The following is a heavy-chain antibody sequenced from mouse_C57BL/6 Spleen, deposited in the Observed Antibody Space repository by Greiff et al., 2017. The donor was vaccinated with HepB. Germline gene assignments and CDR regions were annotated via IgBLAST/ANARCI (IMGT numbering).Heavy chain of an antibody. Sequence: EVQLQQSGPELVKPGASVKISCKASGYTFTDYYMNWVKQSHGKSLEWIGDINPNNGGTSYNQKFKGKATLTVDKSSSTAYMELRSLTSEDSAVYYCARRITTAVGGYFDVWGTGTTVTVSS. CDR2: INPNNGGT. V-gene: IGHV1-26*01. CDR3: ARRITTAVGGYFDV. D-gene: IGHD1-1*01. J-gene: IGHJ1*03. CDR1: GYTFTDYY.